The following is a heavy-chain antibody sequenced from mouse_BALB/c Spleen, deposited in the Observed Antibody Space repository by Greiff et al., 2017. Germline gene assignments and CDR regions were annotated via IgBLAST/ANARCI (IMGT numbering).Heavy chain of an antibody. V-gene: IGHV14-3*02. CDR2: IDPANGNT. CDR1: GFNIKDTY. D-gene: IGHD1-1*01. CDR3: ARDYGSRDNHCNALDN. J-gene: IGHJ4*01. Sequence: EVQLQQSGAELVKPGASVKLSCTASGFNIKDTYMHWVKQRPEQGLEWIGRIDPANGNTKYDPKFQGKATITADTSSNTAYLQLSSLTSEDTAVYYCARDYGSRDNHCNALDNRGQGTSVTVSS.